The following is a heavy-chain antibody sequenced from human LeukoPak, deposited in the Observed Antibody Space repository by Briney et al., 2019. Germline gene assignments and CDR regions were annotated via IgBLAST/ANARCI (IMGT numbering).Heavy chain of an antibody. D-gene: IGHD4-17*01. J-gene: IGHJ4*02. CDR1: GFTFSSYA. CDR2: ISYDGSNK. CDR3: ARDYTVTGYFDY. Sequence: GRSLRLSCAASGFTFSSYAMHWVRQAPGKGLEWVAVISYDGSNKYYADSVKGRFTISRDNSKNTLYLQINSLRAEDTAVYYCARDYTVTGYFDYWGQGTLVTVSS. V-gene: IGHV3-30-3*01.